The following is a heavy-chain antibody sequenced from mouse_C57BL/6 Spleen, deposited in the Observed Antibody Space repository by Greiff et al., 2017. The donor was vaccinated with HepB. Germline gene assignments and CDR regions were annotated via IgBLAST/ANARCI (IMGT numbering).Heavy chain of an antibody. CDR2: IWWDDDK. CDR3: ARIFHYYGSYYAMDY. D-gene: IGHD1-1*01. J-gene: IGHJ4*01. V-gene: IGHV8-8*01. CDR1: GFSLSTFGMG. Sequence: KQSGPGILQPSQTLSLTCSFSGFSLSTFGMGVGWIRQPSGKGLEWLAHIWWDDDKYYNPALKSRLTISKDTSKNQVFLKIANVDTADTATYYCARIFHYYGSYYAMDYWGQGTSVTVSS.